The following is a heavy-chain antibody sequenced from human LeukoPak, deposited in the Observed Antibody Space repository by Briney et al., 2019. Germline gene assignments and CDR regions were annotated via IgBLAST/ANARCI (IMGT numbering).Heavy chain of an antibody. Sequence: GASVKVSCKASGYTFTGYYMHWVRQAPGQGLEWMGWINPNSGGTNYAQKFQGRVTMTRDTSISTAYMELSRLRSDDTAVYYCARDYCSSTSCYYYYMDVWSKGTTVTVSS. CDR3: ARDYCSSTSCYYYYMDV. V-gene: IGHV1-2*02. CDR1: GYTFTGYY. D-gene: IGHD2-2*01. CDR2: INPNSGGT. J-gene: IGHJ6*03.